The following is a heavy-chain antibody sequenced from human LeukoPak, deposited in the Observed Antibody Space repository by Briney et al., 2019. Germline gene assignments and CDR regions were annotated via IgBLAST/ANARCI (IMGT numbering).Heavy chain of an antibody. Sequence: ASVKVSCKASGGTFSSYAISWVRQAPGQGLEWMGGIIPIFGTANYAQKFQGRVTITADESTSTAYVELSSLRSEDTAVYYCARYSGYEGNWFDPWGREPWSPSPQ. CDR1: GGTFSSYA. D-gene: IGHD5-12*01. CDR2: IIPIFGTA. J-gene: IGHJ5*02. CDR3: ARYSGYEGNWFDP. V-gene: IGHV1-69*13.